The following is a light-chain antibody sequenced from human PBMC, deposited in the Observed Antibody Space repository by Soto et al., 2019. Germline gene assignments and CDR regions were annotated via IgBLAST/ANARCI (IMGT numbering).Light chain of an antibody. J-gene: IGLJ1*01. CDR3: CSYAGSQRYV. Sequence: QSALTQPRSVSGSPGQSVTISCTGTSSDVGGYNYVSWYQQHPGKAPKVMIYDVSERPSGVPDRFSGSKSGNTASLTISGLQAEDEADYYCCSYAGSQRYVFGTGTKFTVL. CDR1: SSDVGGYNY. V-gene: IGLV2-11*01. CDR2: DVS.